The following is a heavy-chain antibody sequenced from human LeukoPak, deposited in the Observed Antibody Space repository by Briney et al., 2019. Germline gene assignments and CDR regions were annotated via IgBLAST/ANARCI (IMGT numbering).Heavy chain of an antibody. J-gene: IGHJ3*02. Sequence: GGSLRLSCAASGFTFSSYWMHWVRQAPGKGLVWVSRINNDGSSTSYADSVKGRFTISRDNAKNTLYLQMNSLRAEDTAVYYCARERGSSRYDAFDIWGQGTMVTVSS. D-gene: IGHD2-2*01. V-gene: IGHV3-74*01. CDR3: ARERGSSRYDAFDI. CDR1: GFTFSSYW. CDR2: INNDGSST.